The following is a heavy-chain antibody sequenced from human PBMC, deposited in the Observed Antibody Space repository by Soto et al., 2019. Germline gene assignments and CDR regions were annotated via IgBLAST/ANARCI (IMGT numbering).Heavy chain of an antibody. CDR3: ARFMVRGVIIHYYYYGMDV. D-gene: IGHD3-10*01. J-gene: IGHJ6*02. Sequence: QVQLVQSGAEVKKPGSSVKVSCKASGGTFSSYAISWVRQAPGQGLEWMGGIIPIFGTANYAQKFQGGVTITADESTSTAYMDLSSLRSEDTAVYYCARFMVRGVIIHYYYYGMDVWGQGTTVTVSS. CDR2: IIPIFGTA. V-gene: IGHV1-69*01. CDR1: GGTFSSYA.